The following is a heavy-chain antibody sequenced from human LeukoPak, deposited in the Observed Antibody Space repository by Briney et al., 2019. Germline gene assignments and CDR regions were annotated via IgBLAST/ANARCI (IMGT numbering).Heavy chain of an antibody. CDR3: ARARNHGITGTTTPPLY. J-gene: IGHJ4*02. CDR2: IIPIFGTA. CDR1: GGTFSSYA. V-gene: IGHV1-69*05. D-gene: IGHD1-7*01. Sequence: SVKVSCKASGGTFSSYAISWVRHAPGHGLEWMGGIIPIFGTANYAQKFQGRVTITTDESTSTAYMELSSLRSEETAVYYCARARNHGITGTTTPPLYWGQGTLVTVSS.